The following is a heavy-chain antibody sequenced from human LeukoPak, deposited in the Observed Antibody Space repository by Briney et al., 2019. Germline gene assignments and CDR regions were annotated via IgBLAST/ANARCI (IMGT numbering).Heavy chain of an antibody. D-gene: IGHD3-10*01. CDR2: ISSSSSYI. J-gene: IGHJ6*02. CDR1: GFTFSSYS. CDR3: ARGEPYYYGSGSKVYGMDV. Sequence: GGSLRLSCAASGFTFSSYSTNWVRQAPGKGLEWVSSISSSSSYIYYADSVKGRFTISRDNAKNSLYLQMNSLRAEDTAVYYCARGEPYYYGSGSKVYGMDVWGQGTTVTVSS. V-gene: IGHV3-21*01.